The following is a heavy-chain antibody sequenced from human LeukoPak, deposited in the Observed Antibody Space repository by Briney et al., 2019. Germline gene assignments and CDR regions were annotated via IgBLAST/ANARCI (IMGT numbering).Heavy chain of an antibody. CDR3: ARGLGISPYDAFDI. J-gene: IGHJ3*02. CDR2: ITPIFGTA. D-gene: IGHD7-27*01. V-gene: IGHV1-69*05. Sequence: GASVKVSCKASGGTFSSYAISWVRQAPGQGLEWMGGITPIFGTANYAQKFQGRVTITRNTSASTAYMELSSLRSEDTAVYYCARGLGISPYDAFDIWGQGTMVTVSS. CDR1: GGTFSSYA.